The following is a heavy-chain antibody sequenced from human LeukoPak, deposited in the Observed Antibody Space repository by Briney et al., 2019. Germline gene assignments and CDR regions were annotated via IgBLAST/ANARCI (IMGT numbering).Heavy chain of an antibody. D-gene: IGHD4-17*01. Sequence: GASVKVSCKASGYTFTGYYMHWVRQAPGQGLEWMGWINPKSGGTNYAQKFQGRVTMTRDTSISTAYMELSRLRSDDTAVYYCARDRTTVTTGYYGMDVWGQGTTVTVSS. CDR3: ARDRTTVTTGYYGMDV. CDR1: GYTFTGYY. CDR2: INPKSGGT. J-gene: IGHJ6*02. V-gene: IGHV1-2*02.